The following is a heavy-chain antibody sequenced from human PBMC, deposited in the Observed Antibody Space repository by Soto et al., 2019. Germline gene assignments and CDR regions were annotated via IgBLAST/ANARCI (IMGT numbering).Heavy chain of an antibody. Sequence: QVQLVQSGAEVKKPGSSVKVSCKASGGTFSTNPISWVRQAPGQGLEWMGGTGSGTGPGNHAQKFQGRLTITVDKSTSTVYMELSSLSSVDTAVYYCARRDSGGFYRYFDSWGQGTLVTVSS. CDR2: TGSGTGPG. CDR3: ARRDSGGFYRYFDS. V-gene: IGHV1-69*06. D-gene: IGHD2-15*01. CDR1: GGTFSTNP. J-gene: IGHJ4*02.